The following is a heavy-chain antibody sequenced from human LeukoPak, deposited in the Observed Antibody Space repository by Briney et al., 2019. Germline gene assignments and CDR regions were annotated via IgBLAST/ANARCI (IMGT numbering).Heavy chain of an antibody. Sequence: ASVKVSCKASGYTFTNFGISWVRQAPGQGLEWMGWISAYNGNTNYAQRLQGRVSMTTDTSTSTAYMELRSLRSDDTAVYYCARDRDYGDYNTQDLFVYWGQGTLVTVSS. J-gene: IGHJ4*02. CDR1: GYTFTNFG. D-gene: IGHD4-17*01. CDR2: ISAYNGNT. V-gene: IGHV1-18*01. CDR3: ARDRDYGDYNTQDLFVY.